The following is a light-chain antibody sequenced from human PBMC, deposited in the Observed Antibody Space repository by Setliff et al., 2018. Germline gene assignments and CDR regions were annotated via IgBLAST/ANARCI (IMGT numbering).Light chain of an antibody. CDR1: SSNIGSNT. V-gene: IGLV1-44*01. CDR2: RNN. CDR3: AAWDDSLNGEV. J-gene: IGLJ1*01. Sequence: QSALTQPPSASGTPGQRVTISCSGSSSNIGSNTVNWYQQLPGTAPKLLIYRNNQRPSGVPDRFSGSKSGTSASLAISGLQSEDEADYYCAAWDDSLNGEVFGTRTKVTVL.